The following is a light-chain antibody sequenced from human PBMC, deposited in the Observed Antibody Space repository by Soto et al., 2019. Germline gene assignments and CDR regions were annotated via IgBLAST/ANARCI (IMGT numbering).Light chain of an antibody. CDR3: QQCSNWHRT. Sequence: EIVLTQSPATLSLSPGERVTLSCRADQSVNNYIAWYQQTPGQAPRLLIYAASSRATGIPARFSGSESGTDLALTISRREPEDSAVYYCQQCSNWHRTFVHGKKVEIK. CDR2: AAS. V-gene: IGKV3-11*01. CDR1: QSVNNY. J-gene: IGKJ1*01.